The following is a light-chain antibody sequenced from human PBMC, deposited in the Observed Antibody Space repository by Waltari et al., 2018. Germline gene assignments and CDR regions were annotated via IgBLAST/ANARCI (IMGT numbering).Light chain of an antibody. Sequence: EIVLTQSPGILSLSQGERATLSCRASQKLSSIYLAWYQQKPGQAPRLLIYGASSRATGIPDRFSGSGTGADYTLTITRLEPEDFAMYYCQQYGSSPRTFGQGTKLEIK. CDR2: GAS. CDR3: QQYGSSPRT. CDR1: QKLSSIY. V-gene: IGKV3-20*01. J-gene: IGKJ2*01.